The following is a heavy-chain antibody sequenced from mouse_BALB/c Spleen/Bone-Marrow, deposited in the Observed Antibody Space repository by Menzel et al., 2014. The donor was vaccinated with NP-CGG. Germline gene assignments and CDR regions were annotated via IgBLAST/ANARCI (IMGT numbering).Heavy chain of an antibody. J-gene: IGHJ4*01. CDR2: INPSTGYT. CDR1: GYTFTSFW. CDR3: ARSGRSYFYAMDY. Sequence: VQLQQSGAELAKPGASVKMSCKASGYTFTSFWMHWVKQRPGQGLEWIGYINPSTGYTDYNQKFKDKATLTADKSSSTNYMQLSNLTSEDAAFYYYARSGRSYFYAMDYWGQRTSVTVPS. V-gene: IGHV1-7*01. D-gene: IGHD1-1*01.